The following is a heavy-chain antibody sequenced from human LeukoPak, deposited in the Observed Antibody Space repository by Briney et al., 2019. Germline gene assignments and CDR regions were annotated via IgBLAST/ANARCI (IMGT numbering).Heavy chain of an antibody. V-gene: IGHV1-2*06. J-gene: IGHJ5*02. Sequence: ASVKVSCKASGYTFTGYYMHWVRQAPGQGLEWMGRINPNSGGTNYAQKFQGRVTMTRDTSISTAYMELSRLRSDDTAVYYCARVAYDFWSGPYNWFDPWGQGPLVTVSS. CDR1: GYTFTGYY. CDR3: ARVAYDFWSGPYNWFDP. D-gene: IGHD3-3*01. CDR2: INPNSGGT.